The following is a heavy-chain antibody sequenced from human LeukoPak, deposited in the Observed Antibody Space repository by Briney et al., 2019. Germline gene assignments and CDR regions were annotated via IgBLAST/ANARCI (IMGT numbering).Heavy chain of an antibody. J-gene: IGHJ6*02. CDR2: ISSNGGST. D-gene: IGHD2-15*01. CDR3: VKEGVVIAAAVYYYDYGMDV. CDR1: GFTFSNYA. V-gene: IGHV3-64D*06. Sequence: GGSLRLSCSASGFTFSNYATHWVRQAPGKGLEYVSAISSNGGSTYYADSVKGRFTISRDNSRNTLYLQMSSLRAEDTAVYYCVKEGVVIAAAVYYYDYGMDVWGQGTTVTVSS.